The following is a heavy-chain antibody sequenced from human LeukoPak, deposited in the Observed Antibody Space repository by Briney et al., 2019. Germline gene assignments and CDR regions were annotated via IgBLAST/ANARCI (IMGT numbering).Heavy chain of an antibody. CDR2: INEDGSFT. CDR1: GFSFSGYW. J-gene: IGHJ4*02. CDR3: ARDLVMVNTPGDDFDY. V-gene: IGHV3-74*01. D-gene: IGHD2-21*01. Sequence: GGSLRLSRAASGFSFSGYWMHSVRQAPGKGLVWVSRINEDGSFTSYAGSVKGRFTVSRDNAKNTLYLQMNSLRAEDAAVYYCARDLVMVNTPGDDFDYWGRGTLVTVSS.